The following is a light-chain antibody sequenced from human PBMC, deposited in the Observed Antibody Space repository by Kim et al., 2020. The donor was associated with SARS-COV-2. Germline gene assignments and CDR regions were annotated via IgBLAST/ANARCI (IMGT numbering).Light chain of an antibody. CDR1: QTISTY. J-gene: IGKJ2*01. CDR3: QQTYCTPT. V-gene: IGKV1-39*01. CDR2: ATS. Sequence: LSASVGYRFTITCRASQTISTYLNWYHQKPGKAPKLLFYATSNLQNGVPSRFSGSGSWTDFTLTISSLQPEDFAIYYCQQTYCTPTFGQGTKLEI.